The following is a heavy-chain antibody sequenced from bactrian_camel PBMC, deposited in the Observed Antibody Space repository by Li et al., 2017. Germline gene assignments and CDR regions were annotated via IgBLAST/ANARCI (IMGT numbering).Heavy chain of an antibody. V-gene: IGHV3S26*01. CDR1: GYTYSSYC. CDR2: IDSDGST. CDR3: AAADPAGDCDSASEYNY. D-gene: IGHD4*01. J-gene: IGHJ4*01. Sequence: QLVESGGGSVQAGGSLRLSCAASGYTYSSYCMGWFRQAPGKEREGVAAIDSDGSTSVADSVKSRFAISQDNANTLYLQMDSLKSEDTTMYYCAAADPAGDCDSASEYNYWGQGTQVTVS.